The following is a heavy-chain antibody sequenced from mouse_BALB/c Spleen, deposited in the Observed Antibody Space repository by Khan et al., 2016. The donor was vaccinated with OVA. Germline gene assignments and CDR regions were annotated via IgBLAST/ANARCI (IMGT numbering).Heavy chain of an antibody. V-gene: IGHV1S137*01. CDR3: ARDDGYSLFAY. J-gene: IGHJ3*01. D-gene: IGHD2-3*01. CDR1: DYTFTHYP. CDR2: VGTYYGNT. Sequence: VQLQESGSELVRPGVSVKISCKGSDYTFTHYPLHWAQQSHAKSPEWIGAVGTYYGNTNYNQKCKGKAIMTVDQSSSTAYLELARLTSEYSAIHYCARDDGYSLFAYWGQGTLVTVSA.